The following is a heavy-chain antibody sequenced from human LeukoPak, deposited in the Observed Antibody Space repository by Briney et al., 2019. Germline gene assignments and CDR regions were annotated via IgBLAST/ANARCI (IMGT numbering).Heavy chain of an antibody. CDR1: GFTFSSYW. D-gene: IGHD3-3*01. V-gene: IGHV3-7*01. J-gene: IGHJ4*02. Sequence: GGSLRLSCAVSGFTFSSYWMSWVRQAPGKGLEWVANIKQDGSEKYYVDSVKGRFTISRDNAKNSLYLQMNSLRAEDTAVYYCARDQYYDFWSVFDYWGQGTLVTVSS. CDR3: ARDQYYDFWSVFDY. CDR2: IKQDGSEK.